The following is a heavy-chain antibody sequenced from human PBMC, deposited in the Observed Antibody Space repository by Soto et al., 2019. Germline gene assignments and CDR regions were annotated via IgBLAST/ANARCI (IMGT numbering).Heavy chain of an antibody. J-gene: IGHJ6*02. V-gene: IGHV1-18*01. Sequence: QVQLVQSGAEVKKPGASVKVSCKASGYTFSNYGISWVRQGPGQGLEWMGWISGNNGNTHFEEKVQDRIKMTTDTSTSTTYLELRSLRSDDTAVYFCARDPGFGFGYSYAFAMDVWGQGTTVTVSS. CDR2: ISGNNGNT. CDR1: GYTFSNYG. CDR3: ARDPGFGFGYSYAFAMDV. D-gene: IGHD5-18*01.